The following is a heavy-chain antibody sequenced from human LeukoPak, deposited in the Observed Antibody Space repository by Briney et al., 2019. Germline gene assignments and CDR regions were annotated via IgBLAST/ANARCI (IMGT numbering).Heavy chain of an antibody. CDR2: INPNSGGT. D-gene: IGHD3-22*01. CDR3: ARDDSSGLNSRAGAFDI. J-gene: IGHJ3*02. CDR1: GYTFTGYH. Sequence: GASVKVSCKASGYTFTGYHMHWVRQAPGQGLEWMGRINPNSGGTNYAQKFQGRVTMTRDTSTSTVYMELSSLRSEDTAVYYCARDDSSGLNSRAGAFDIWGQGTMVTVSS. V-gene: IGHV1-2*06.